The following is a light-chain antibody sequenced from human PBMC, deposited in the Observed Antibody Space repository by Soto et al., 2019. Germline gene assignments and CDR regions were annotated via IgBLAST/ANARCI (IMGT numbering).Light chain of an antibody. CDR2: AST. CDR1: QSVSNNY. V-gene: IGKV3D-20*02. CDR3: PLRSNWPPIT. J-gene: IGKJ5*01. Sequence: EIVLTQSPGTLSLSPVERATLSCRASQSVSNNYLAWYQHKPGQAPRLLIFASTGRPAVIPDRFSGSGSGTDFTLPVSRLEPADSAVYYYPLRSNWPPITFGQGTRLEIK.